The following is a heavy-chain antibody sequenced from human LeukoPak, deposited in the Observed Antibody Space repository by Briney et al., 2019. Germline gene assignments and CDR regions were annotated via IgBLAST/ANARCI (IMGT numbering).Heavy chain of an antibody. V-gene: IGHV3-48*03. CDR3: ARDGYDGSGYYYDANWFDP. J-gene: IGHJ5*02. D-gene: IGHD3-22*01. CDR2: ISSSGSTI. Sequence: GGSLRPSCAASGFTFSSYEMNWVRQAPGKGLEWVSYISSSGSTIYYADSVKGRFTISRDNAKNSLYLQMNSLRAEDTAVYYCARDGYDGSGYYYDANWFDPWGQGTLVTVSS. CDR1: GFTFSSYE.